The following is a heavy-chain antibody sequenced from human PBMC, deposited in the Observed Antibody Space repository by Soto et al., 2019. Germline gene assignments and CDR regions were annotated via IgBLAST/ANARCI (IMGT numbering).Heavy chain of an antibody. J-gene: IGHJ5*02. V-gene: IGHV4-4*02. CDR2: TSHDGVT. CDR1: SGSIDNVYW. Sequence: QLQLQESGPRLVKPSGTLSLTCAVSSGSIDNVYWWCWVRQSPGKGLEWIGETSHDGVTNYNPSLEGRVTISIGKSKNQFYMDLNSVTAADTAMYYCAINGDCTRPGCIVGWFDTWGPGTLVTVSS. D-gene: IGHD2-8*01. CDR3: AINGDCTRPGCIVGWFDT.